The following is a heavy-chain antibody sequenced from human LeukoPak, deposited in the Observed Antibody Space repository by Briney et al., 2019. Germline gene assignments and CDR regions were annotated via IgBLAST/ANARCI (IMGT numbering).Heavy chain of an antibody. J-gene: IGHJ4*02. CDR3: ARAHVDTAMAGGYYFDY. CDR2: IYYSGST. V-gene: IGHV4-30-4*01. Sequence: SEPLSLTCTVSGGSISSGDYYWSWIRQPPGKGLEWIGYIYYSGSTYYNPSLKSRVTISVDTSKNQFSLKLSSVTAADTAVYYCARAHVDTAMAGGYYFDYWGQGTLVTVSS. CDR1: GGSISSGDYY. D-gene: IGHD5-18*01.